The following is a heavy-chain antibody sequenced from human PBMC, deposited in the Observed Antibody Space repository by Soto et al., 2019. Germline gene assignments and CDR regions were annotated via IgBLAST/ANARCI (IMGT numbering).Heavy chain of an antibody. CDR1: GDTFNSYV. D-gene: IGHD3-16*01. V-gene: IGHV1-69*17. J-gene: IGHJ4*02. CDR2: IMPIIGVT. Sequence: QVQLVQSGAEVKRPGSSVKVSCESSGDTFNSYVISWVRQAPGQGLEWMGGIMPIIGVTYYAQKFQGRVTISAVSPAGTLYMELTYLGFGDTALYYRAIKSLGAKGADHWGQGDLVTVSS. CDR3: AIKSLGAKGADH.